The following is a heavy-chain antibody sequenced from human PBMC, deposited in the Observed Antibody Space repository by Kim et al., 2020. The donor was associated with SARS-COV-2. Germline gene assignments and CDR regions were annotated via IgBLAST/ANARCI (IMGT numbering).Heavy chain of an antibody. D-gene: IGHD3-22*01. Sequence: NPPLTSRVTISVDTSKNQFSLRLTSVTAADAAVYYCASSPYYYVFDYWGPGTLVTVSS. V-gene: IGHV4-39*01. J-gene: IGHJ4*02. CDR3: ASSPYYYVFDY.